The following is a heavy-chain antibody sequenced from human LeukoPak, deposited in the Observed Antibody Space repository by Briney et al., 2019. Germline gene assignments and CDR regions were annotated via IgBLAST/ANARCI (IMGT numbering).Heavy chain of an antibody. J-gene: IGHJ6*02. CDR3: ARAERYDFWSGYPWPSSYYYYYGMDV. V-gene: IGHV1-8*01. CDR1: GYTFTSYD. CDR2: MNPNSGNT. Sequence: GASVKVSCKASGYTFTSYDINWVRQATGQGLEWMGWMNPNSGNTGYAQKFQGRVIMTRNTSISTAYMELSSLRSEDTAVYYCARAERYDFWSGYPWPSSYYYYYGMDVWGQGTTVTVSS. D-gene: IGHD3-3*01.